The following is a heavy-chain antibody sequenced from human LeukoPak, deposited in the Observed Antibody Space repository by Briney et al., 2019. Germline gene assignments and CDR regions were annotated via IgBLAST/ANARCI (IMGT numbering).Heavy chain of an antibody. Sequence: PSETLSLTCAVYGGSFSGYYWSWIRQPPGKGLEWIGEINHSGSTNYNPSLKSRVTISVDTSKNQFSLKLSSVTAADTAVYYCAREYYYGSGSYIYYYYGMDVWGQGTTVTVSS. CDR1: GGSFSGYY. J-gene: IGHJ6*02. CDR3: AREYYYGSGSYIYYYYGMDV. CDR2: INHSGST. D-gene: IGHD3-10*01. V-gene: IGHV4-34*01.